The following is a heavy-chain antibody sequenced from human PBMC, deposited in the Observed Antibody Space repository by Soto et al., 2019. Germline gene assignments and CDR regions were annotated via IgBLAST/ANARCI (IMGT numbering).Heavy chain of an antibody. CDR3: ARGSSSYYYYGMDV. CDR1: GFTVSSNY. Sequence: VGSLRLSCAASGFTVSSNYMSWVRQAPGKGLEWVSVIYSGGSTYYADSVKGRFTISRDNSKNTLYLQMNSLRAEDTAVYYCARGSSSYYYYGMDVGGQGTTVTGSS. D-gene: IGHD6-13*01. J-gene: IGHJ6*02. CDR2: IYSGGST. V-gene: IGHV3-53*01.